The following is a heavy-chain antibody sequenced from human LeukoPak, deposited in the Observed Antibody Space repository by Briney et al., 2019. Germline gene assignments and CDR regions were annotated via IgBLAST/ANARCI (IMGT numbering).Heavy chain of an antibody. J-gene: IGHJ5*02. V-gene: IGHV3-7*01. CDR2: ISPDGSET. CDR1: GFTFSSSG. Sequence: GGSLRLSCAASGFTFSSSGMSWVRQAPGKGLEWVANISPDGSETNYVDSVKGRFTISRDNAKNSLYLQMNSLRAEDTAVYYCARPRVPDSWGQGTLVIVSS. D-gene: IGHD2-21*01. CDR3: ARPRVPDS.